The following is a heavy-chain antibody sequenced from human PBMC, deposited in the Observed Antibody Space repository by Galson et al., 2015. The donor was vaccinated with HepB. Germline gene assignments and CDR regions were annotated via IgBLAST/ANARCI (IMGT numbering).Heavy chain of an antibody. J-gene: IGHJ6*03. CDR3: ARGYGDEVQIYDLWDNSMDV. CDR1: GYTFTGYY. V-gene: IGHV1-2*02. CDR2: INPNSGGT. Sequence: SVKVSCKASGYTFTGYYMHWVRQAPGQGLEWMGWINPNSGGTNYAQNFQGRVTMTRDTSISTVYMELSRLRSDDTAVYYCARGYGDEVQIYDLWDNSMDVWGKGTTVTVSS. D-gene: IGHD4-17*01.